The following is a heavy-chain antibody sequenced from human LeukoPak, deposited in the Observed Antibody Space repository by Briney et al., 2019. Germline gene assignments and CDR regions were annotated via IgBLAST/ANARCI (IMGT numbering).Heavy chain of an antibody. CDR2: ISSNGGST. CDR1: GFTFTSYA. D-gene: IGHD6-13*01. J-gene: IGHJ4*01. CDR3: VKSKGQQLANFDY. Sequence: GGSLRLSCSASGFTFTSYAMHWVRQAPGKGLEYVSTISSNGGSTYYADSVKGRFTISRDNSKNTLYLQMSSLRAEDTAVYYCVKSKGQQLANFDYWGHGTLVTVSS. V-gene: IGHV3-64D*06.